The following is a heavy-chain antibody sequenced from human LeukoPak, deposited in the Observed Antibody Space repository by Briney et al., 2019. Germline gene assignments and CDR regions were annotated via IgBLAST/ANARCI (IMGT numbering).Heavy chain of an antibody. CDR2: VGVGGDT. V-gene: IGHV3-13*01. Sequence: PGGSLRLSCAASGFIVSNYDMHWVRQRAGKGLEWVSPVGVGGDTFYIDSVEGRFTSSRDDAKNSLFLQMNSLRGGDTAVYYCTREKVLAVAAKNYYYGMDVWGQGTTVTVSS. CDR1: GFIVSNYD. J-gene: IGHJ6*02. D-gene: IGHD6-19*01. CDR3: TREKVLAVAAKNYYYGMDV.